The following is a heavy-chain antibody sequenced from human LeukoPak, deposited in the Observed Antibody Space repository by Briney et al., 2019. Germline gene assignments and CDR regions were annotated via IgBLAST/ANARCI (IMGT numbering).Heavy chain of an antibody. J-gene: IGHJ1*01. CDR2: IYYSGRT. Sequence: PSETPSLTCSVSGASITSTSYYWSWVRQVPGKGLEWIGYIYYSGRTYFNPSLRSRVSMSVDTSKSQFFLNLTSVTAADTAVYYCARVVPVPAEYFRHWGQGTLVTVSS. V-gene: IGHV4-31*03. CDR1: GASITSTSYY. CDR3: ARVVPVPAEYFRH.